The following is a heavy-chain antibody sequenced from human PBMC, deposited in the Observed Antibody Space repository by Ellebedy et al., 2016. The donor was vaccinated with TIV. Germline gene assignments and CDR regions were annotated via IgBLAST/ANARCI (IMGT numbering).Heavy chain of an antibody. V-gene: IGHV3-30*18. J-gene: IGHJ6*02. Sequence: GESLKISXAASGFTFSDFGMHWVRQAPGKGLEWVAVISYDGSNEHSTDSVKGRFTISRDNSKNTLYLQMNSLGADDTGIYYCAKDGATGTTGGMVVWGQGTTVTVSS. CDR2: ISYDGSNE. CDR3: AKDGATGTTGGMVV. D-gene: IGHD1-1*01. CDR1: GFTFSDFG.